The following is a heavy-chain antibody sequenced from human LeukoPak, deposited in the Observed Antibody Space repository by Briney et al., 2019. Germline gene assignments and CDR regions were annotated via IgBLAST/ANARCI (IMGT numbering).Heavy chain of an antibody. V-gene: IGHV3-74*01. Sequence: QPGGSLRLSCAASGFTFSRYWMHWVRQAPGKGLVWVSRINGDGSSTTYADSVKGRFTISRDNSENTLYLQMNSLRAEDTAVYYCAKDRMKWRVAAASIEYWGRGTLVTVST. J-gene: IGHJ4*02. D-gene: IGHD2-2*01. CDR3: AKDRMKWRVAAASIEY. CDR1: GFTFSRYW. CDR2: INGDGSST.